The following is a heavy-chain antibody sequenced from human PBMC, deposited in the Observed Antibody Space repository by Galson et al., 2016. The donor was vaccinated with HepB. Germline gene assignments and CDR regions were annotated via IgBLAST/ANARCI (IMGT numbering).Heavy chain of an antibody. V-gene: IGHV1-69*02. Sequence: SVKVSCKASGGTFTTYPITWVRQAPGQGPECLGRIIPLLGIPKYAQKFQGSLTITADKSTSTTYMELTSLRSEDPAVYYCATPSSGWAKYAFEIWGQGTMVTVSS. J-gene: IGHJ3*02. CDR2: IIPLLGIP. D-gene: IGHD6-19*01. CDR3: ATPSSGWAKYAFEI. CDR1: GGTFTTYP.